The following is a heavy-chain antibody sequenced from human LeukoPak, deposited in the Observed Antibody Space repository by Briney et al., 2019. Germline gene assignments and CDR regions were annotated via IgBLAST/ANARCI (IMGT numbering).Heavy chain of an antibody. CDR2: ISYDGSNK. J-gene: IGHJ5*02. V-gene: IGHV3-30-3*01. CDR1: GFIFSNYA. CDR3: ARDLDSSSWYILWFDP. D-gene: IGHD6-13*01. Sequence: PGGSLRLSCAASGFIFSNYAMHWVRQAPGKGLEGVAVISYDGSNKYYADSVKGRFTISRDNSKNTLFLQMNSLRTEDTAVYYCARDLDSSSWYILWFDPWGQGTLVTVSS.